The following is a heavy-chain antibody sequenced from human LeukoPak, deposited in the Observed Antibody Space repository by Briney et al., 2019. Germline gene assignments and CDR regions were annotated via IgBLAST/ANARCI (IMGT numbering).Heavy chain of an antibody. V-gene: IGHV1-8*01. Sequence: ASVKVSCKASGYTFTSYDINWVRQATGQGLEWMGWMNPNSGSTGYAQKFQGRVTITRNTSISTAYMELSSLRSEDTAVYYCASSNGDSSFDYWGQGTLVTVSS. CDR1: GYTFTSYD. CDR2: MNPNSGST. J-gene: IGHJ4*02. CDR3: ASSNGDSSFDY. D-gene: IGHD4-17*01.